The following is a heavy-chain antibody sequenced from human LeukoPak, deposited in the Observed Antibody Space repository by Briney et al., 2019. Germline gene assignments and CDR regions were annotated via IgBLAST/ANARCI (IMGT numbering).Heavy chain of an antibody. V-gene: IGHV3-66*01. J-gene: IGHJ4*02. CDR3: ARGGDYYEFDY. Sequence: GGSLRLSCAASGFTVSSNYMTWVRLAPGKGLDWVSVIYSGGGTYYADSVKGRFTISRDNSKNTLYLHMNSLRAEDTAVYYCARGGDYYEFDYWGQGTLVTVFS. D-gene: IGHD3-22*01. CDR1: GFTVSSNY. CDR2: IYSGGGT.